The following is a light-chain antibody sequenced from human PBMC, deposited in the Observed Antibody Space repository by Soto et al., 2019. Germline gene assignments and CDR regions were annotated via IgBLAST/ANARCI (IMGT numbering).Light chain of an antibody. CDR2: DAS. J-gene: IGKJ1*01. CDR1: QSVKNH. V-gene: IGKV3D-15*01. CDR3: QEYNAWPPGT. Sequence: EIVMTQSPATLSVSSGEGVTLSCRASQSVKNHLAWYQHQPGQSPRLLIYDASTRATGVPARFSAGGSGTEFTLVSSRLQSEDAAVYFCQEYNAWPPGTFGQGTKVAIK.